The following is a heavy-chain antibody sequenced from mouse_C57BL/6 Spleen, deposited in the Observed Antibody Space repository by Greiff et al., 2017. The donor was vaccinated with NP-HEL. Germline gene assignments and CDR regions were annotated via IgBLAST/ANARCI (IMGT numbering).Heavy chain of an antibody. J-gene: IGHJ2*01. CDR2: IYPGDGDT. V-gene: IGHV1-80*01. CDR1: GYAFSSYW. D-gene: IGHD4-1*01. CDR3: ARNWEGYFDY. Sequence: QVQLKESGAELVKPGASVKISCKASGYAFSSYWMNWVKQRPGKGLEWIGQIYPGDGDTNYNGKFKGKATLTADKSSSTAYMQLSSLTSEDSAVYFCARNWEGYFDYWGQGTTLTVSS.